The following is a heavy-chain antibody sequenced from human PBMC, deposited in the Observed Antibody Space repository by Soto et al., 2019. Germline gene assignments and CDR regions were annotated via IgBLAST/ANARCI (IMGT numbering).Heavy chain of an antibody. CDR2: INPNSGGT. J-gene: IGHJ6*02. D-gene: IGHD6-6*01. Sequence: ASVQVSSKAAGYAFTSYAMHWVRQAPGQGPEWMGWINPNSGGTNYAQKFQGRVTMTRDTSISTAYMELSRLRSDDTAVYYCARPQFSEQLANYYYGMDVGGQGTTVTVSS. V-gene: IGHV1-2*02. CDR1: GYAFTSYA. CDR3: ARPQFSEQLANYYYGMDV.